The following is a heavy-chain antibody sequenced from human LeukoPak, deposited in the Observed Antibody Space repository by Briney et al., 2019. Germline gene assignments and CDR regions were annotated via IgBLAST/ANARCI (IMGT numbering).Heavy chain of an antibody. V-gene: IGHV3-30*12. Sequence: GGSLRLSCAASGFTFSSFGIHWVRQAPGKGLEWVAVISYDGSNKYYADSVKGRFTISRDNSKNTLYLQMNSLRAEDTAVYYCAKDFSSGSYYVAFGYWGQGTLVTVSS. CDR1: GFTFSSFG. J-gene: IGHJ4*02. CDR3: AKDFSSGSYYVAFGY. CDR2: ISYDGSNK. D-gene: IGHD1-26*01.